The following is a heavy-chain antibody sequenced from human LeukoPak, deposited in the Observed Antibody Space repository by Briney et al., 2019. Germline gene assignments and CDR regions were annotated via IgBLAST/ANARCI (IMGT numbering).Heavy chain of an antibody. CDR1: GFTFSSYS. CDR3: ARVTEVAAGVT. J-gene: IGHJ5*02. V-gene: IGHV3-21*01. CDR2: ISSSSSYI. D-gene: IGHD2-15*01. Sequence: GRSLRLSCAASGFTFSSYSMNWVRQAPGKGLEWVSSISSSSSYIYYADSVKGRFTISRDNAKNSLYLQMNSLRAEDTAVYYCARVTEVAAGVTWGQGTLVTVSS.